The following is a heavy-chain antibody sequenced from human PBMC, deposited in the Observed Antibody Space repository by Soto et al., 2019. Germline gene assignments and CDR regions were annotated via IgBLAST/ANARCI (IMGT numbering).Heavy chain of an antibody. D-gene: IGHD6-13*01. J-gene: IGHJ2*01. CDR3: ARVGSSWHYWYFDL. Sequence: QVQLVESGGGLVKPGGSRRLSCAASGFTFSDYYMSWIRQAPGRGLEWVSYISSSSSYTNYADSVKGRFTISRDNAKNSLYLQMNSLRAEDTAVYYCARVGSSWHYWYFDLWGRGTLVTVSS. V-gene: IGHV3-11*05. CDR1: GFTFSDYY. CDR2: ISSSSSYT.